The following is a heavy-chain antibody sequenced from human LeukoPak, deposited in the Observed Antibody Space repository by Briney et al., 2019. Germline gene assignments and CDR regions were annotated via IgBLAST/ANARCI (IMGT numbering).Heavy chain of an antibody. CDR3: AKAVQLPYYFDY. J-gene: IGHJ4*02. V-gene: IGHV3-74*01. D-gene: IGHD2-2*01. Sequence: PGGSLRLSCAASGLAFSSHWMHWVRQAPGKGLVWVSRITNDGSSTTYADSVKGRFTISRDNSKNTLYLQMNSLRAEDTAVYYCAKAVQLPYYFDYWGQGTLVTVSS. CDR2: ITNDGSST. CDR1: GLAFSSHW.